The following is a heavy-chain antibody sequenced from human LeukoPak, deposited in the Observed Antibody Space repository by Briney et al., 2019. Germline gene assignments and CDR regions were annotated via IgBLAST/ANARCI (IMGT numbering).Heavy chain of an antibody. J-gene: IGHJ4*02. V-gene: IGHV3-23*01. CDR1: GFTFSSYA. Sequence: GGSLRLSCAASGFTFSSYAMSWVRQAPGKGLEWVSGISNSGGSTYYADSVKGRFIISRDNSKNTLYLQMNSLRAEDTAVYYCAKGRRGYDSAFDYWGQGTLVTVSS. D-gene: IGHD5-12*01. CDR2: ISNSGGST. CDR3: AKGRRGYDSAFDY.